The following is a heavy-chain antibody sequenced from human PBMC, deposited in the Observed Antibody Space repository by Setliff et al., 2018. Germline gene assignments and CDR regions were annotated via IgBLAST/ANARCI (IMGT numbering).Heavy chain of an antibody. V-gene: IGHV7-4-1*02. J-gene: IGHJ6*03. CDR1: GYTFTTYA. CDR2: INTNTGNP. Sequence: GASVKVSCKASGYTFTTYAISWMRQAPGQGLEYMGWINTNTGNPSYAQGFTGRFVFSLDTSVSTAYLQISSLEAEDTAVYYCARASRFGTIRYRGDYYMDVWGKGTTVTV. CDR3: ARASRFGTIRYRGDYYMDV. D-gene: IGHD3-10*01.